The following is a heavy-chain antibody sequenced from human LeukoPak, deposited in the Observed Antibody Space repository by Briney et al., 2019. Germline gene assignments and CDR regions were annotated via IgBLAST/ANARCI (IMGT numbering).Heavy chain of an antibody. J-gene: IGHJ4*02. V-gene: IGHV3-21*01. CDR2: ISSSSSYI. CDR3: AREGSSSSPLDY. D-gene: IGHD6-6*01. Sequence: PGGSLRLSCAASGFTFSSYSMNGVRQAPGKGLEWVSSISSSSSYIYYANSVKGRFTISRDHAKNTLYLQMSSLRAEDTAVYYCAREGSSSSPLDYWGQGTLVTVSS. CDR1: GFTFSSYS.